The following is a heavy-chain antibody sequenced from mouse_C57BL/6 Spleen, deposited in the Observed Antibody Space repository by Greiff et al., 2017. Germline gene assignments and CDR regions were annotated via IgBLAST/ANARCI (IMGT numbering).Heavy chain of an antibody. CDR1: GYTFTDYE. CDR3: TRDYFGSSY. Sequence: VQLQQSGAELVRPGASVTLSCKASGYTFTDYEMHWVKQTPVHGLEWIGAIDPETGGTAYNQKFKGKAILTADKSSSTAYMELRSLTSEDSAVYCCTRDYFGSSYWGQGTTLTVSS. D-gene: IGHD1-1*01. CDR2: IDPETGGT. V-gene: IGHV1-15*01. J-gene: IGHJ2*01.